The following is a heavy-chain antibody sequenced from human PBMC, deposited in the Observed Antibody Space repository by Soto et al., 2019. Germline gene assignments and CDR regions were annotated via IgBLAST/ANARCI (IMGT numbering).Heavy chain of an antibody. CDR1: GFTFSSYG. CDR2: ISYDGSNT. J-gene: IGHJ4*02. V-gene: IGHV3-30*18. Sequence: QVQLVESGGGVVQPGRSLRLSCVASGFTFSSYGMHWVRQAPGKGLEWVAIISYDGSNTYYADSVKGRFTISRDNSKNPRYLQRNSRRAEDTSVYYCAKEGGLSGSYYISSSYYFDYWGQGTLVTVSS. D-gene: IGHD1-26*01. CDR3: AKEGGLSGSYYISSSYYFDY.